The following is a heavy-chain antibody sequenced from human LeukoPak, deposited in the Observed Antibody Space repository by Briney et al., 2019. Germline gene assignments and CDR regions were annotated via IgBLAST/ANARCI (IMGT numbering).Heavy chain of an antibody. Sequence: GGSLRLSCAASGFTFSSYAMSWVRQAPGKGLEWVSTISGSGGSTYYADSVKGRFTISRDNSKNTLYLQMNSLRAEDAAVYYCAKRRGLELLYYYYMDVWGKGTTVTVSS. V-gene: IGHV3-23*01. D-gene: IGHD1-7*01. J-gene: IGHJ6*03. CDR1: GFTFSSYA. CDR2: ISGSGGST. CDR3: AKRRGLELLYYYYMDV.